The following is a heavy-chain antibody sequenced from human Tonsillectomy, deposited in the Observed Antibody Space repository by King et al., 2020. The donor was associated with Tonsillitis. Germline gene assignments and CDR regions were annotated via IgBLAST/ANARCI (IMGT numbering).Heavy chain of an antibody. D-gene: IGHD3-22*01. CDR2: ISGYNGNT. J-gene: IGHJ5*02. V-gene: IGHV1-18*04. Sequence: VQLVESGVEMKRPGASVKVSCKASGYSFTSYGISWVRQAPGQGLEWMGWISGYNGNTYYAQKFQGRVTLTTDTSTSTAYMELRSLRSDDTAVYYCARDRKTTIIAAPGWFDPWGQGTLVTVSS. CDR1: GYSFTSYG. CDR3: ARDRKTTIIAAPGWFDP.